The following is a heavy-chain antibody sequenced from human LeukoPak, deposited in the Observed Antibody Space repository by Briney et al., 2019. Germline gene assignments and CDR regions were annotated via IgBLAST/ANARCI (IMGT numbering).Heavy chain of an antibody. J-gene: IGHJ4*02. Sequence: GRSLRLSCAASGFTFDDYAMHWVRQAPGKGLEWVSGISWNSGSIGYADSVKGRFTISRDNAKNSLYLQMNSLRAEDTALYYCAKDATGIAVAGPIDYWGQGTLVTVSS. CDR3: AKDATGIAVAGPIDY. CDR1: GFTFDDYA. V-gene: IGHV3-9*01. CDR2: ISWNSGSI. D-gene: IGHD6-19*01.